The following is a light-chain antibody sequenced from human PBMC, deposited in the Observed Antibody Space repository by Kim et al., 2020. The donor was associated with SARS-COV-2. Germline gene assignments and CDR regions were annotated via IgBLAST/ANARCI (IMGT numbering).Light chain of an antibody. CDR3: AAWDDSLNGWV. CDR2: SNN. J-gene: IGLJ3*02. V-gene: IGLV1-44*01. CDR1: SSNIGSNT. Sequence: ELTQPPSASGTPGQRVTISCSGSSSNIGSNTVNWYQQLPGTAPKLLIYSNNQRPSGVPDRFSGSNSGTSASLAISGLQSEDEADYYCAAWDDSLNGWVFGGGTQLTVL.